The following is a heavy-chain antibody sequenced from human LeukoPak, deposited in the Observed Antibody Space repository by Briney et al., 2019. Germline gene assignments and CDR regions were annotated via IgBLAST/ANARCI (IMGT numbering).Heavy chain of an antibody. CDR3: ATHSDFGSGSYRWFDP. CDR2: TSDSGGRT. D-gene: IGHD3-10*01. Sequence: PGGSLRLSRAASGFTFRNYGMSWVRQAPGKGLGWVSTTSDSGGRTYYADSVKGRFTISSDNFKNTVYLQMNSLRADDTAVYYCATHSDFGSGSYRWFDPWGQGTLVIVSS. V-gene: IGHV3-23*01. J-gene: IGHJ5*02. CDR1: GFTFRNYG.